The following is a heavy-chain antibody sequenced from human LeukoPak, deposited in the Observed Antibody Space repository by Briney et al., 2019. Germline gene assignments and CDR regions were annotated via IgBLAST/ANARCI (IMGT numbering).Heavy chain of an antibody. CDR2: INPNSGGT. D-gene: IGHD3-10*01. CDR3: ARAPRYYGSGSYYPFDY. Sequence: GASVKVSCKASGYSFTSYYMHWVRQAPGQGLEWMGWINPNSGGTNYAQKFQGRVTMTRDTSISTAYMELSRLRSDDTAVYYCARAPRYYGSGSYYPFDYWGQGTLVTVSS. J-gene: IGHJ4*02. CDR1: GYSFTSYY. V-gene: IGHV1-2*02.